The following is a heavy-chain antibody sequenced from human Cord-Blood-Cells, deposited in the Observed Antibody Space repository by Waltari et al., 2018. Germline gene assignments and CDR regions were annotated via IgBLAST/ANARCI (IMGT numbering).Heavy chain of an antibody. V-gene: IGHV4-31*03. Sequence: QVQLQESGPGLVQPSQTLSLTCTVSGGSISRGGYYWSWIRQHPGKGLEWNGYIYYSGSTYYNPSLKSRVTISVDTSKNQFSLKLSSVTAADTAVYYCARAPDYGDYLGSAIDYWGQGTLVTVSS. CDR3: ARAPDYGDYLGSAIDY. J-gene: IGHJ4*02. CDR1: GGSISRGGYY. CDR2: IYYSGST. D-gene: IGHD4-17*01.